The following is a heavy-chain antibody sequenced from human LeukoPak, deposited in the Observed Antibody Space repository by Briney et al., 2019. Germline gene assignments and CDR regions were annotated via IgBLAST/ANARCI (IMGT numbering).Heavy chain of an antibody. D-gene: IGHD1-1*01. Sequence: GGSLRLSCAASGFTFSDYALHWVRQVPGKGLEWVAFVSYDGSSKYYRDSVRGRFIISRDYSRNALYLQMNSLRGDDTAVYYCARDGVTRRYNMYFYMDVWGKGTTVTVSS. CDR3: ARDGVTRRYNMYFYMDV. CDR1: GFTFSDYA. V-gene: IGHV3-30*04. CDR2: VSYDGSSK. J-gene: IGHJ6*03.